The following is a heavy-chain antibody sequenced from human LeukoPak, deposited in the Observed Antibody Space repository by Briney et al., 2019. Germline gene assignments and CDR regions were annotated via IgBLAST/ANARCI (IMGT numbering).Heavy chain of an antibody. CDR3: VRLLDRDY. V-gene: IGHV3-74*01. CDR1: GFTFTNYW. Sequence: GGSLRLSCAASGFTFTNYWIHWVRQGPGKGLVWVSRINSDGSITHYADSVKGRFTTSRDNAKNTVYLQMNSLRAEDTAVYYCVRLLDRDYWGQGTLVTVSS. CDR2: INSDGSIT. J-gene: IGHJ4*02. D-gene: IGHD2-15*01.